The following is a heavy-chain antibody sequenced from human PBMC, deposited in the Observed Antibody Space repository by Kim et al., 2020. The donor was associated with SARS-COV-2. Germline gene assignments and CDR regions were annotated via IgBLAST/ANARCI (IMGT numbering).Heavy chain of an antibody. Sequence: GGSLRLSCADSGFTFSSYWMSWVRQAPGKGLEWVANIKEDGSEKYYVDSVKGRFTISRDNAKNSVYLQMNSLRAEDTAVYFCVRDGYSGYDRAFAIWGQGTMVTVSS. CDR2: IKEDGSEK. CDR3: VRDGYSGYDRAFAI. J-gene: IGHJ3*02. V-gene: IGHV3-7*01. CDR1: GFTFSSYW. D-gene: IGHD5-12*01.